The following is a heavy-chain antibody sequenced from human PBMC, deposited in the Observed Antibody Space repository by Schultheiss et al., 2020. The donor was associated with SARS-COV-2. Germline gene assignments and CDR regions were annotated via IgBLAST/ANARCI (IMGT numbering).Heavy chain of an antibody. CDR2: IFYSGST. Sequence: SETLSLTCAVSGYSISSGYYWGWIRQPPGKGLEWIGYIFYSGSTNYNPSLKSRVTISVDTSKNQFSLKLGSVAAADTAMYYCARSPDYYSASGSYYSFDLWGQGTLVTVSS. CDR1: GYSISSGYY. CDR3: ARSPDYYSASGSYYSFDL. J-gene: IGHJ4*02. V-gene: IGHV4-38-2*01. D-gene: IGHD3-10*01.